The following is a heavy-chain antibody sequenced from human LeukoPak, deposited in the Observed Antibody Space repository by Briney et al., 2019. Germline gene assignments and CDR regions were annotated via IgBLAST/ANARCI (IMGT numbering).Heavy chain of an antibody. D-gene: IGHD6-19*01. J-gene: IGHJ1*01. CDR3: ARVRSSGWIEYFST. V-gene: IGHV4-59*01. CDR2: IYYSGST. Sequence: SETLSLTCTVSGGSISSYYWSWIRQPPGKGLEWIGYIYYSGSTNYHPSLKSHVTISVDTSKNQFSLKLSSVTAADTAVYYCARVRSSGWIEYFSTGARAPWSPSPQ. CDR1: GGSISSYY.